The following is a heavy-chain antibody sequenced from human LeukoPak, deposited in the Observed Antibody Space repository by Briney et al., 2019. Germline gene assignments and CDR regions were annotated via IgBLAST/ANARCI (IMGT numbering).Heavy chain of an antibody. CDR3: ARTHSDYDSSGLDY. Sequence: GGSLRLSCEASGFAFSFFAMNWVRQAPGKGLDWVSSISTTSNYTYYADSVKGRFTISRDNAKNSLYLQMNSLRAEDTAVYYCARTHSDYDSSGLDYWGQGTLVTVSS. J-gene: IGHJ4*02. D-gene: IGHD3-22*01. V-gene: IGHV3-21*01. CDR2: ISTTSNYT. CDR1: GFAFSFFA.